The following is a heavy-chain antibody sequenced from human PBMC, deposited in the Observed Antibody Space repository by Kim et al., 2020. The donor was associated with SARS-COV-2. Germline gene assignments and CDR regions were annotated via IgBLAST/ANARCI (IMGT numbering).Heavy chain of an antibody. CDR3: APTYYDILTGYYLDV. CDR1: GGTFSSYA. V-gene: IGHV1-69*05. CDR2: IIPIFGTA. D-gene: IGHD3-9*01. J-gene: IGHJ6*02. Sequence: SVKVSCKASGGTFSSYAINWVRQAPGQGLEWMGGIIPIFGTANYAQKFQGRVTITTDESTSTAYMELSSLRSEDTAVYYCAPTYYDILTGYYLDVWGQGTTVTVSS.